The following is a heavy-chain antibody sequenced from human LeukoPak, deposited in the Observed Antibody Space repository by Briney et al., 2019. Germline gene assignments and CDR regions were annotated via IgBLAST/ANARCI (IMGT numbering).Heavy chain of an antibody. Sequence: PGGSLRLSCKTSGFSFGEYALSWVRQAPGKGLEWVGFIRRKIYNETTEYAASMKDRFTISRDDSKNIAYLQMHSLKSEDTAVYYCSRVMNLVREGVLYVYYGMDVWGQGTTVIVSS. J-gene: IGHJ6*02. D-gene: IGHD2-8*02. CDR2: IRRKIYNETT. CDR1: GFSFGEYA. V-gene: IGHV3-49*04. CDR3: SRVMNLVREGVLYVYYGMDV.